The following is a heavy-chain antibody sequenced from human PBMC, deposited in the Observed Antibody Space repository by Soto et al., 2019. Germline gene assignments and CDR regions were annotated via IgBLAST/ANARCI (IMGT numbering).Heavy chain of an antibody. CDR2: INHSGST. J-gene: IGHJ5*02. CDR3: ARSWGTTVKPNWFDP. CDR1: GGSFSGYY. D-gene: IGHD4-17*01. Sequence: SETLSLTCAVYGGSFSGYYWSWIRQPPGKGLEWIGEINHSGSTNYNPSLKSRVTISVDTSKNQFSLKLSSVTAADTAVYYCARSWGTTVKPNWFDPWGQGTLVTVSS. V-gene: IGHV4-34*01.